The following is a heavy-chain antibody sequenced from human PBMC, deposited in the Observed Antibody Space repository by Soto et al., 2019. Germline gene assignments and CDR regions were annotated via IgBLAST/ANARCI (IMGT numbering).Heavy chain of an antibody. J-gene: IGHJ6*02. Sequence: QLQLQESGPGLVKPSETLSLICTVSGGSISGSSHFWGWIRQPPGKGLEWIGSIHYSGTTYYNPSLKIRVTISVDTSKNQFSLKLNSVTAADTAVYYCARHPPSNFKPRLGYYGMDVWGQGTTVTVSS. CDR2: IHYSGTT. D-gene: IGHD4-4*01. CDR1: GGSISGSSHF. CDR3: ARHPPSNFKPRLGYYGMDV. V-gene: IGHV4-39*01.